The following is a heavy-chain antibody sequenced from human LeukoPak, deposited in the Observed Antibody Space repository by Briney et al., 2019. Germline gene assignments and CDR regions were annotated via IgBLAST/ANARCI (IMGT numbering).Heavy chain of an antibody. J-gene: IGHJ4*02. CDR2: ISNSGGST. Sequence: PGGSLRLSCAASGFTFTTYSLTWVRQAPGKGLEWVSAISNSGGSTHYADSVKGRFTISRDNSKSTLYLQMSSLRAEGTAVYYCAKIGFPTTVLTPGTVWWGQGTLVTVSS. D-gene: IGHD4-23*01. CDR3: AKIGFPTTVLTPGTVW. CDR1: GFTFTTYS. V-gene: IGHV3-23*01.